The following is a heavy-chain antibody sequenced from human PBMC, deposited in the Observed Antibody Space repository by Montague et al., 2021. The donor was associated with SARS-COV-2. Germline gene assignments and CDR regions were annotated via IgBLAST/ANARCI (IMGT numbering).Heavy chain of an antibody. Sequence: SETLSLTCTVSGASISSYYWNWIRQSPGKGLEWIGYIYYSGSTKYKPSLKSRVTISVDTSKSQMSLRLNSVTAADTAVYYCAGDRGRFWHFDLWGRGTLVTVSS. CDR2: IYYSGST. D-gene: IGHD5-12*01. CDR3: AGDRGRFWHFDL. J-gene: IGHJ2*01. CDR1: GASISSYY. V-gene: IGHV4-59*01.